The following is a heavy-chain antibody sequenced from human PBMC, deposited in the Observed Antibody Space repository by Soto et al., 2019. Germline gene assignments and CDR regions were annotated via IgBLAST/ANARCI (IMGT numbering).Heavy chain of an antibody. CDR3: AGHYYDILTGYYTPGYYYGMDV. CDR2: IYYSGST. CDR1: GGSVSSGSYY. J-gene: IGHJ6*02. V-gene: IGHV4-61*01. D-gene: IGHD3-9*01. Sequence: SETLSLTCTVSGGSVSSGSYYWSWIRQPPGKGLEWIGYIYYSGSTNYNPSLKSRVTISVDTSKNQFSLKLSSVTAADTAVYYCAGHYYDILTGYYTPGYYYGMDVWGQGTTVTVSS.